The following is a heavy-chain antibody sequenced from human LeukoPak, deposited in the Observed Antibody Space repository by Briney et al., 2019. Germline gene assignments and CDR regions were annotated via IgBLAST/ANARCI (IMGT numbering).Heavy chain of an antibody. J-gene: IGHJ4*02. Sequence: SETLSLTCTVSGGSISSYYWSWIRQPPGKGLEWIGYIYSSGSTNYNPSLKSRVTISVDTSKNQFSLRLSSVTAADTAVYYCARAYTSWSFDYWGQGTLVTVSS. V-gene: IGHV4-59*01. CDR2: IYSSGST. CDR3: ARAYTSWSFDY. D-gene: IGHD2-2*02. CDR1: GGSISSYY.